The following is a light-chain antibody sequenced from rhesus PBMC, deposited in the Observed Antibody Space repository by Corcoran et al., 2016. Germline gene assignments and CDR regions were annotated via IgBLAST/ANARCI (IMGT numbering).Light chain of an antibody. CDR3: QQYNSLIT. CDR1: QGINSY. V-gene: IGKV1-25*01. Sequence: DIQMTQSPSSVSASVGDRVTITCRACQGINSYLAWYKQKPGKAPKPLIYYATTLKRGVPSRFSGSGSVTEFTLTIRSLQPEDFATYYCQQYNSLITFGGGTKVEIK. J-gene: IGKJ4*01. CDR2: YAT.